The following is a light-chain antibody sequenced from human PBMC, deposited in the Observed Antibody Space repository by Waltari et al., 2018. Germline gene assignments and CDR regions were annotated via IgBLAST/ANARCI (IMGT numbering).Light chain of an antibody. CDR1: QTINNY. Sequence: DNPITQSPSSLSASLGEGITNPFPASQTINNYLNWYQQKPGKVPKLLIYAASSLQSGLPSRFSGSGSGTDFTLTISSLQPEDFATYYCQQSHITPYTFGQGTKVEIK. CDR2: AAS. J-gene: IGKJ2*01. CDR3: QQSHITPYT. V-gene: IGKV1-39*01.